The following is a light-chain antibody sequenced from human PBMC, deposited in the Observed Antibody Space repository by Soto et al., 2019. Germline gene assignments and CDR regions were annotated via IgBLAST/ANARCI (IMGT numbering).Light chain of an antibody. CDR3: QHSSLSPWT. CDR1: QSIFNY. CDR2: ATS. V-gene: IGKV1-39*01. J-gene: IGKJ1*01. Sequence: DIQMTQSPSSLSASAGDRVTITCRASQSIFNYLNWYQQKPGKAPKLLIFATSNLQSGVPSRFSGSGSGTEFTLTISSLQLEDFATYSCQHSSLSPWTFGQGTKVEIK.